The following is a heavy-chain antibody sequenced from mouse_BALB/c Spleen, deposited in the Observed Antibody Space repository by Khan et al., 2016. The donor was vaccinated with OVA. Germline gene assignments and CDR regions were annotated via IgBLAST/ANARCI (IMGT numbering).Heavy chain of an antibody. CDR3: SRSAI. J-gene: IGHJ2*01. V-gene: IGHV5-6-3*01. D-gene: IGHD2-12*01. CDR1: SFTISIYG. CDR2: IDSIGGST. Sequence: EVHLVESGGGLVQPGGSLKRSCAASSFTISIYGMSSVRQTPDQGLELVASIDSIGGSTAYPDSVKRRFTISGDNAKNPLYLHLRSLKAEDTTMYYCSRSAIWGQGTTLTVSS.